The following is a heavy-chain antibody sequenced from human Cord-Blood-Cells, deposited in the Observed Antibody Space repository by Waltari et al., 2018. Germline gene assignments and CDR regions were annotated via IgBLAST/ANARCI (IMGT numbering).Heavy chain of an antibody. V-gene: IGHV4-34*01. D-gene: IGHD5-18*01. CDR2: INHSGST. CDR1: GGSFSGYY. Sequence: QVQLQQWGAGLLKPSETLSLTCAVYGGSFSGYYWSWIRQPPGKGLEWIGEINHSGSTSGDPSVRGRGTISVDTSKNQFSLRLSSVTAADTAVYYCARRAYTWIQLSDAFDIWGQGTMVTVSS. CDR3: ARRAYTWIQLSDAFDI. J-gene: IGHJ3*02.